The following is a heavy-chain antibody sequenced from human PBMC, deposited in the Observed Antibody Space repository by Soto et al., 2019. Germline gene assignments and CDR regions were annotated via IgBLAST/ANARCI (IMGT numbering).Heavy chain of an antibody. Sequence: PGGSLRLSCAASGFTFSSYAMSWVRQAPGKGLEWVSAISGSGGSTYYADSVKGRFTISRDNSKNTLYLQMNSLRAEDTAVYYCAKASIAAAGYTDYYYGMDVWGQGTTVTVSS. D-gene: IGHD6-13*01. CDR2: ISGSGGST. V-gene: IGHV3-23*01. J-gene: IGHJ6*02. CDR3: AKASIAAAGYTDYYYGMDV. CDR1: GFTFSSYA.